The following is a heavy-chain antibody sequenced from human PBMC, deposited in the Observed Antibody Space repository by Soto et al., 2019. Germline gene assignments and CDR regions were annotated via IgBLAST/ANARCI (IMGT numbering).Heavy chain of an antibody. V-gene: IGHV1-2*02. CDR1: GYTFTGYY. J-gene: IGHJ4*02. D-gene: IGHD3-9*01. CDR3: ARPPGYVSDWYYFDL. CDR2: ISPKSGGT. Sequence: ASVKVSCKASGYTFTGYYMHWVRQAPGQGFEWMGRISPKSGGTNYAQKFQGRVTMTWDTSLYTAYMELSSLMFEDTAVYYCARPPGYVSDWYYFDLWGQGTLVTVSS.